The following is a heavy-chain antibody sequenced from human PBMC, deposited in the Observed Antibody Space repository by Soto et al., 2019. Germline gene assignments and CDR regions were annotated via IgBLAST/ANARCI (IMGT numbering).Heavy chain of an antibody. V-gene: IGHV4-31*03. CDR3: ARELPQRQGRNMDV. Sequence: SETLSLTCTVSGGSISSGGYYWSWIRQHPGKGLEWIGYIYYSGSTYYNPSLKSRVTISVDTSKNQFSLNLSSVTAADTAVYYCARELPQRQGRNMDVWGQGTTVTVSS. CDR1: GGSISSGGYY. J-gene: IGHJ6*02. D-gene: IGHD1-1*01. CDR2: IYYSGST.